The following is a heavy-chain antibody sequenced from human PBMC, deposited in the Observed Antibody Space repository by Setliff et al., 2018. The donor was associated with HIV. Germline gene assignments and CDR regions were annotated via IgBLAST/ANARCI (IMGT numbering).Heavy chain of an antibody. J-gene: IGHJ4*02. CDR2: IRGKSDII. D-gene: IGHD5-18*01. Sequence: GGSLRLSCVASSGFAFSDNPMNWVRQAPGKGLEWISHIRGKSDIIKYAESVMGRFTISRDNAKNSLYLQMNILRAEDTAVYYCATDVDTATVFWGSHYLDYWGQGTLVTVSS. CDR1: GFAFSDNP. V-gene: IGHV3-48*01. CDR3: ATDVDTATVFWGSHYLDY.